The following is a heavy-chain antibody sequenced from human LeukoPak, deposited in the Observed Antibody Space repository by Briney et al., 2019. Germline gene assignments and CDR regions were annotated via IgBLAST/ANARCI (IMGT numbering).Heavy chain of an antibody. CDR2: IIPILGIA. D-gene: IGHD6-6*01. Sequence: SVKVSCKASGGTFSNYAISWVRQAPGQGLEWMGRIIPILGIANYAQKFQGRVTITADKSTSTAYMELSSLRAEDTAVYYCARAGNSSSDYYYYGMDVWGQGTTVTVSS. V-gene: IGHV1-69*04. J-gene: IGHJ6*02. CDR1: GGTFSNYA. CDR3: ARAGNSSSDYYYYGMDV.